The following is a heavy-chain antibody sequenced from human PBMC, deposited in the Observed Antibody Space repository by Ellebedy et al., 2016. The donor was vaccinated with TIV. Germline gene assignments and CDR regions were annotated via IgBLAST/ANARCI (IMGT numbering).Heavy chain of an antibody. J-gene: IGHJ4*02. CDR2: IYYSGST. Sequence: GSLRLSCAASGFTVSSSYMSWVRQAPGKGLEWIGSIYYSGSTYYNPSLKSRVTISVDTSKNQFSLKLSSVTAADTAVYYRARVSRYASASDYWGQGTLVTVSS. CDR1: GFTVSSSY. D-gene: IGHD2-15*01. V-gene: IGHV4-39*07. CDR3: ARVSRYASASDY.